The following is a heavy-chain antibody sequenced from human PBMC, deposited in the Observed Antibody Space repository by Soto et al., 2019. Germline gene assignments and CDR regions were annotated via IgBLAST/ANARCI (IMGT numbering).Heavy chain of an antibody. D-gene: IGHD2-2*01. CDR3: AKDHKGGLKVPTGPFDY. J-gene: IGHJ4*02. CDR1: GFTFSSYA. CDR2: ISGSGGST. V-gene: IGHV3-23*01. Sequence: GGSLRLSCAASGFTFSSYAMSWVRQAPGKGLEWVSAISGSGGSTYYADSVKGRFTISRDNSKNTLYLKMNSLRAEDTAVYYCAKDHKGGLKVPTGPFDYWGQGTLVTVSS.